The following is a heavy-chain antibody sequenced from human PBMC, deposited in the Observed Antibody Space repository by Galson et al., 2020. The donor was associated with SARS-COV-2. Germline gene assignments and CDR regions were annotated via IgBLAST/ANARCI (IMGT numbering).Heavy chain of an antibody. Sequence: SETLSLTCTVSGGSISSSNYYWGWVRQPPGEGLEWIRSIYYTEPNYYNPSLTSRVTMSVDTSRNQFSLKLSSVTAADTAVYYCARQILTGYYSFYYFDFWGQGTLVTVSS. CDR2: IYYTEPN. CDR3: ARQILTGYYSFYYFDF. CDR1: GGSISSSNYY. D-gene: IGHD3-9*01. J-gene: IGHJ4*02. V-gene: IGHV4-39*01.